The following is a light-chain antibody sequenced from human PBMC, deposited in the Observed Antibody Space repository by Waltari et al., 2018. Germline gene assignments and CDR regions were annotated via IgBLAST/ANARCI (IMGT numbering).Light chain of an antibody. CDR3: HQYGSSYT. J-gene: IGKJ2*01. CDR2: GAS. Sequence: EIVLTQSPGTLSLSPGERATLSCRASQSVSSSYLAWYQQKPGQAPRLLIYGASSSATGIPDRFSGSGSGTDFTLTISRLEPEDFAVYYCHQYGSSYTFGQGTKLEIK. V-gene: IGKV3-20*01. CDR1: QSVSSSY.